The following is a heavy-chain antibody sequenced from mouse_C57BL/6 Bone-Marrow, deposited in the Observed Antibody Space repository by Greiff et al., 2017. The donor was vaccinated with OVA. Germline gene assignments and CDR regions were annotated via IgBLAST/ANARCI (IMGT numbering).Heavy chain of an antibody. Sequence: EVMLVESGGGLVQPGGSLTLSCAASGFTFSDYYMYWVRQTPEKRLEWVAYISNGGGSTYYPDTVKGRFTISRDNAKNTLYLQMSRLKSEDTAMYYCASLWDVGWYFDVWGTGTTVTVSS. CDR1: GFTFSDYY. CDR3: ASLWDVGWYFDV. D-gene: IGHD4-1*01. V-gene: IGHV5-12*01. CDR2: ISNGGGST. J-gene: IGHJ1*03.